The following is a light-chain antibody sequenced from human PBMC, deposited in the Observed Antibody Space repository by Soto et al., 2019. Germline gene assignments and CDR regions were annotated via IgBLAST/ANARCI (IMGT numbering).Light chain of an antibody. J-gene: IGKJ2*01. CDR3: QQYKNWPFT. CDR1: ESLSTN. V-gene: IGKV3-15*01. Sequence: EIVLTQSPATLSVSPGDGATLSCRAGESLSTNLAWYQQKPGQAPRLLIYGASTRATGIPARFSGRGSGTDFTLTFSSLQSEDFSVYYCQQYKNWPFTFGQGTKLEIK. CDR2: GAS.